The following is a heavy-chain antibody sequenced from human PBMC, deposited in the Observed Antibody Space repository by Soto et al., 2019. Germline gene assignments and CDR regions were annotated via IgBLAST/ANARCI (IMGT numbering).Heavy chain of an antibody. D-gene: IGHD3-22*01. J-gene: IGHJ4*02. CDR1: GFTFSSYG. V-gene: IGHV3-33*01. CDR2: IWYDGSNK. Sequence: GGSLRLSCAASGFTFSSYGMHWVRQAPGKGLEWVAVIWYDGSNKYYADSVKGRFTISRDNSKNTLYLQMNSLRAEDTAVYYCARDGSDYYDSSGYWLPACFDYWGQGTLVTVS. CDR3: ARDGSDYYDSSGYWLPACFDY.